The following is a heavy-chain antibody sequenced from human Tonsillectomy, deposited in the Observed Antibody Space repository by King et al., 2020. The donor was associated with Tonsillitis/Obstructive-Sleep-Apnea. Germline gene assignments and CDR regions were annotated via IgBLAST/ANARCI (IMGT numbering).Heavy chain of an antibody. CDR3: ASQRSPPRHYYYYYYMDV. CDR1: GYRFTNYW. J-gene: IGHJ6*03. D-gene: IGHD6-6*01. V-gene: IGHV5-51*01. CDR2: IYPGDSET. Sequence: QLVQSGAEVKKPGESLNISCKGSGYRFTNYWIAWVRQMPGKGLEWMGIIYPGDSETRYSPSFQGQVTISADKSISTAYLQWSSLKASDTAMYYCASQRSPPRHYYYYYYMDVWGKGPTLTVSS.